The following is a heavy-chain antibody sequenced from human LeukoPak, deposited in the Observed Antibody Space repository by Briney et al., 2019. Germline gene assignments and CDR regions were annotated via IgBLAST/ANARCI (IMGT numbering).Heavy chain of an antibody. J-gene: IGHJ4*02. V-gene: IGHV3-23*01. Sequence: PGGSLRPSCAASGFPFSSYAMTWVRQAPGKGLEWVSTISGSGSTTYYADSVRGRFSISRDNSRNLLFLQMNSLRAEDTALYYCAKALSGYIYGPDVWSQGTLVTVSS. D-gene: IGHD5-18*01. CDR2: ISGSGSTT. CDR1: GFPFSSYA. CDR3: AKALSGYIYGPDV.